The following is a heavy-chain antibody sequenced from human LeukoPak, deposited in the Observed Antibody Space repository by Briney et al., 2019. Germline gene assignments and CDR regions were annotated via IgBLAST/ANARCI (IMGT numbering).Heavy chain of an antibody. J-gene: IGHJ5*02. D-gene: IGHD2-8*01. CDR3: ARELSPLMVYAGNWFDP. Sequence: SETLSLTCTDPGDSISSYYWCWIRQPPGKGLEWIWRIYTSESTNYNPSLKRRVTMSVDTTKNQSSLKLSSVTAADTAVYYCARELSPLMVYAGNWFDPWGQGTLVTVSS. V-gene: IGHV4-4*07. CDR2: IYTSEST. CDR1: GDSISSYY.